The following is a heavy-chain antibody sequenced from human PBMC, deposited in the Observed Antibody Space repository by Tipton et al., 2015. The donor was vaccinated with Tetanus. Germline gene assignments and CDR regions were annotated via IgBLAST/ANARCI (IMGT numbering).Heavy chain of an antibody. CDR1: GFTFSSYN. Sequence: SLRLSCAASGFTFSSYNMNWVRQAPGKGLEWLSYISGTGSTIDYADSVKGRFTISRDNAKNSLYLHMNSLRAEDTAVYYCGRLIRGVILTRVIDHWGQGTLVTVSS. CDR2: ISGTGSTI. CDR3: GRLIRGVILTRVIDH. V-gene: IGHV3-48*01. D-gene: IGHD3-10*01. J-gene: IGHJ4*02.